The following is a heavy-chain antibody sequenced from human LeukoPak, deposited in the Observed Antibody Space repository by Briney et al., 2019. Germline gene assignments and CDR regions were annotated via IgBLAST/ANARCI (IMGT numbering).Heavy chain of an antibody. Sequence: GGSLRLSCAASGFTFSTYYMNWVRQAPGLGLEWFSRISGSGDRTYYADSVKGRFTISRDNSRNTLYLQMNNQRSEDTALYYCATVGNNLHNWLDPWGQGTLVTVSS. V-gene: IGHV3-23*01. J-gene: IGHJ5*02. D-gene: IGHD1-14*01. CDR1: GFTFSTYY. CDR2: ISGSGDRT. CDR3: ATVGNNLHNWLDP.